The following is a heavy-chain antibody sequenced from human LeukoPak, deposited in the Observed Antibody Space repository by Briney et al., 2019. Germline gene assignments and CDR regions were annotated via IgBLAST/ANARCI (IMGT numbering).Heavy chain of an antibody. CDR1: GYTFASFG. V-gene: IGHV1-18*01. J-gene: IGHJ4*02. Sequence: ASVNVSCKASGYTFASFGISWVRQAPGQGIEWMGWISTYNGNTNYAREFQGRVTMTTDTSTSTAYMELRSLRSDDTAVYYCARDDCTSASCYLAYWGQGTLVTVSS. D-gene: IGHD2-2*01. CDR2: ISTYNGNT. CDR3: ARDDCTSASCYLAY.